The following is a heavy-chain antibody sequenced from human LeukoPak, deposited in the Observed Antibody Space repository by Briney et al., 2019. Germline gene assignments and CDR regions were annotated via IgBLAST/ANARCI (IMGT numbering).Heavy chain of an antibody. Sequence: GGSLRLSCAASGFTFSNNWMQWVRHAPGMGLVWVSRIGGDGNYISYADSVEGRFTISRDNAKNTLYLQMSSLRAEDTAVYYCAPPPHIAATGTSLGQGTLVTVSS. D-gene: IGHD6-13*01. V-gene: IGHV3-74*01. CDR2: IGGDGNYI. CDR1: GFTFSNNW. J-gene: IGHJ5*02. CDR3: APPPHIAATGTS.